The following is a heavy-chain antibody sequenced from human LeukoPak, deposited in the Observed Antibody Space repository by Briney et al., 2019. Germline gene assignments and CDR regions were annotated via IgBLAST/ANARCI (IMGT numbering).Heavy chain of an antibody. CDR3: ARDPYQYSSSWALSYYYGMDV. V-gene: IGHV3-11*01. CDR1: GFTFSDYY. CDR2: ISSSGSTI. D-gene: IGHD6-13*01. J-gene: IGHJ6*02. Sequence: GGSLRLSCAASGFTFSDYYMSWIRQAPGKGLEWVSYISSSGSTIYYADSVKGRFTISRDNAKNSLYLQMNSLRAEDTAVYYCARDPYQYSSSWALSYYYGMDVWGQGTTVTVSS.